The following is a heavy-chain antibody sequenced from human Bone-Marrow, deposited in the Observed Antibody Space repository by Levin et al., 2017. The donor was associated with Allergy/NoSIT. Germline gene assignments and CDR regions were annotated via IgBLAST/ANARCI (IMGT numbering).Heavy chain of an antibody. CDR1: GYILTNFG. Sequence: GASVKVSCKASGYILTNFGISWVRQAPGHGLEWMGWISGHNGDINYAQKFGGRVTMTTDSSTNTAYMELRSLRSDDTAVYYCARVASRWSQYLDYWGQGTLVTVSS. D-gene: IGHD2-15*01. CDR3: ARVASRWSQYLDY. V-gene: IGHV1-18*01. CDR2: ISGHNGDI. J-gene: IGHJ4*02.